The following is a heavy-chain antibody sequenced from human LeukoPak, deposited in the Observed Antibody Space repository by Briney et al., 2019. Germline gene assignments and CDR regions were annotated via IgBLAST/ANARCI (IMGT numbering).Heavy chain of an antibody. CDR2: IYHSGST. V-gene: IGHV4-30-2*01. Sequence: PSETLSLTCAVSGGSISSGGSSWSWIRQPPGKGLEWIGYIYHSGSTYYNPSLKSRVTISVDRSKNQFSLKLSSVTAADTAVYCCARDTYAGVDYWGQGTLVTVSS. J-gene: IGHJ4*02. CDR1: GGSISSGGSS. CDR3: ARDTYAGVDY. D-gene: IGHD3-10*01.